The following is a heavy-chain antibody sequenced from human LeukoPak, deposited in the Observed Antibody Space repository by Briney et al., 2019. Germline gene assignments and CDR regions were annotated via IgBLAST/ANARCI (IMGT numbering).Heavy chain of an antibody. Sequence: PGGSLRLSCVASGFTLSRYWMSWVRQAPGKGLEWVANIDGDGSTEAYVDSLKGRLTISRDNAKNSLYLQMNILRVEDTAVYYCARGGAAFAESVYWGKGTLVTVSS. CDR1: GFTLSRYW. V-gene: IGHV3-7*01. CDR2: IDGDGSTE. D-gene: IGHD3-3*01. J-gene: IGHJ4*02. CDR3: ARGGAAFAESVY.